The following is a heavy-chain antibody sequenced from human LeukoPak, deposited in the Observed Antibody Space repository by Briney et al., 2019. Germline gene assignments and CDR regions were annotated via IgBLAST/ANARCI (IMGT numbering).Heavy chain of an antibody. Sequence: SETLSLTRALSGGSFSGYYWSWVRQPPGKGGEWGGEINHSGSTNYTPPLKSRVTISVDTSKNRFSLKLSSVTAADTAVYYCARGHSSSRSYFDYWGQGTLVTVSS. D-gene: IGHD6-13*01. CDR2: INHSGST. CDR3: ARGHSSSRSYFDY. J-gene: IGHJ4*02. CDR1: GGSFSGYY. V-gene: IGHV4-34*01.